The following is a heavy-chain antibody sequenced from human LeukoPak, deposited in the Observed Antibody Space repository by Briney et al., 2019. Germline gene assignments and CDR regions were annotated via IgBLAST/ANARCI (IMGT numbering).Heavy chain of an antibody. CDR2: IKEDGSAK. CDR1: GFTFSSHG. D-gene: IGHD2-21*01. Sequence: GGSLRLSCAASGFTFSSHGMTSVRQAPGQGLEWVANIKEDGSAKYHVDSVKGRFTISRDNAKNSLYLQMNSLRVEDTAVYYCTRDTGCSGGACYSFYDYWGQGTLVTVSS. CDR3: TRDTGCSGGACYSFYDY. J-gene: IGHJ4*02. V-gene: IGHV3-7*01.